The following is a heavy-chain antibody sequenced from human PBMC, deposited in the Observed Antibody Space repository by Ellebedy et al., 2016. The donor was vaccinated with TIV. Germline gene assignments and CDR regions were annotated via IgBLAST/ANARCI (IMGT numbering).Heavy chain of an antibody. CDR1: GFTFGFSFSRYA. V-gene: IGHV3-23*01. J-gene: IGHJ1*01. Sequence: PGGSLRLSCAASGFTFGFSFSRYAMSWVRQAPGRGLEWVSTISGSADRTYYADSVKGRFTISRDNSKDTLDLQMNGLRADDTAIYYCAKNSLGTLVTPWGQGTLVTVSS. CDR3: AKNSLGTLVTP. D-gene: IGHD4-23*01. CDR2: ISGSADRT.